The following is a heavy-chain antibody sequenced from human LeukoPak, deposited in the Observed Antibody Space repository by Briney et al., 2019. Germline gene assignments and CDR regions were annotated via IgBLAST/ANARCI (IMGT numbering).Heavy chain of an antibody. CDR2: MNPNSGNT. V-gene: IGHV1-8*01. Sequence: ASVKVSCKASGYTFTSYDINWVRQATGQGLEWMGWMNPNSGNTGYTQKFQGRVTMTRNTSISTAYMELSSLRSEDTAVYYCARVGRYYYYMDVWGKGTTVTISS. J-gene: IGHJ6*03. D-gene: IGHD3/OR15-3a*01. CDR1: GYTFTSYD. CDR3: ARVGRYYYYMDV.